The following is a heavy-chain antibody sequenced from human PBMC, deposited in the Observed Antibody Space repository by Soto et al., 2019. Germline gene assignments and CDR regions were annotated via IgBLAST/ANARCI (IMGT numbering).Heavy chain of an antibody. CDR2: IYYSGTT. Sequence: NPXGTLALTCTVSGDSISISNYYWGWIRQPPGKGLEWIGIIYYSGTTYYNPSLKSRVTISVDTSKNQFYLKLSSVTAADTAVYYCARLEYTTSSHDYWGQGTLVTV. CDR3: ARLEYTTSSHDY. V-gene: IGHV4-39*01. CDR1: GDSISISNYY. J-gene: IGHJ4*02. D-gene: IGHD6-6*01.